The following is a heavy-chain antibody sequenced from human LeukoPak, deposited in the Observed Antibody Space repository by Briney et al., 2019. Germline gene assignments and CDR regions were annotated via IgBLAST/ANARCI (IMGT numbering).Heavy chain of an antibody. V-gene: IGHV1-69*05. CDR3: ARRVVGRYAFDT. D-gene: IGHD2-2*01. J-gene: IGHJ3*02. CDR2: IIPIFGTA. CDR1: GGTFSSYA. Sequence: SVKVSCKASGGTFSSYAISWVRQAPGQGLEWMGGIIPIFGTANYAQKFQGRVTITTDESTSTAYMELSSLRSEDTAVYYCARRVVGRYAFDTWGQGTMVTVSS.